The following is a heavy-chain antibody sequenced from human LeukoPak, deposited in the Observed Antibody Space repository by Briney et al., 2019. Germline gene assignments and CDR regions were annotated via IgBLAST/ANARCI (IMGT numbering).Heavy chain of an antibody. CDR1: GGSISSGGYS. Sequence: PSETLSLTCAVSGGSISSGGYSWSWIRQPPGKGLEWIGYIYHSGSTYYNPSLKSRVTISVDRSKNQFSLKLSSVTAADTAVYYRARDPYEGGFDPWGQGTLVTVSS. CDR3: ARDPYEGGFDP. CDR2: IYHSGST. J-gene: IGHJ5*02. V-gene: IGHV4-30-2*01. D-gene: IGHD3-16*01.